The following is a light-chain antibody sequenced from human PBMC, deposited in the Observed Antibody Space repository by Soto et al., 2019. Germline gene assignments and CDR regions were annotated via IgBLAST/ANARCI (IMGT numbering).Light chain of an antibody. J-gene: IGLJ1*01. CDR1: SSDVGGYNY. CDR3: SSYTSASTLLYL. V-gene: IGLV2-14*01. CDR2: EVS. Sequence: QSVLTQPASVSGSPGQSITISCTGTSSDVGGYNYVSWYQQHPGKAPKLMIYEVSKRPSGVPDRFSGSKSGNTASLTVSGLQAEDEADYHCSSYTSASTLLYLFGTGTKLTVL.